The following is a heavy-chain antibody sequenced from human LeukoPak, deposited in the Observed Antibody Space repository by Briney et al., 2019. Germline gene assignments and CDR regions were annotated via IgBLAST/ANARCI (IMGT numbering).Heavy chain of an antibody. D-gene: IGHD6-13*01. CDR1: GGSISSGGYS. CDR3: ARTGVVAAEGYHYYGMDV. J-gene: IGHJ6*02. CDR2: IYHSGST. V-gene: IGHV4-30-2*01. Sequence: SETLSLTCAVSGGSISSGGYSWSWIRQPPGKGLEWIGYIYHSGSTNYNPSLKSRVIISVDTSKNQFSLKLSSVTAADTAVYYCARTGVVAAEGYHYYGMDVWGQGTTVTVSS.